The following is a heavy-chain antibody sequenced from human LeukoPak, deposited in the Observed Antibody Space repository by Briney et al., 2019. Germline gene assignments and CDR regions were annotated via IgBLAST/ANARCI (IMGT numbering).Heavy chain of an antibody. CDR2: ISYDGSDK. CDR3: AKDDGNYWDY. D-gene: IGHD1-26*01. J-gene: IGHJ4*02. V-gene: IGHV3-30*18. CDR1: GFTFNNYG. Sequence: GGSLRLSCAAPGFTFNNYGMHWVRQAPGKGLEWVAIISYDGSDKYYADSVKGRFTISRDNSKNTLYLQMNSPRTEDTAVYYCAKDDGNYWDYWGQGTLVTVSS.